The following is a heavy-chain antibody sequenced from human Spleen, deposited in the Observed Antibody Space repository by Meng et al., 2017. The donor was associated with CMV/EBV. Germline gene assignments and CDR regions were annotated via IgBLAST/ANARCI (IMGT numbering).Heavy chain of an antibody. V-gene: IGHV3-21*01. CDR1: GFIFRSYS. J-gene: IGHJ6*02. Sequence: GGSLRLSCAASGFIFRSYSLNWVRQAPGKGLEWVSSISSSSTYIYYADSVKGRFTISRDNAKNSLYLQMNSLRAEDTAVYYCAKDTYSGSYDLPYYFGMDVWGQGTTVTVSS. CDR2: ISSSSTYI. D-gene: IGHD1-26*01. CDR3: AKDTYSGSYDLPYYFGMDV.